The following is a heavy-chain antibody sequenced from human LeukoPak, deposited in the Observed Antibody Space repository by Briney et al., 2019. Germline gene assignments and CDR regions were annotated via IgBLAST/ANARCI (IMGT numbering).Heavy chain of an antibody. J-gene: IGHJ5*02. CDR2: ISGSGGST. CDR3: AKFSRYYYDSSGYYL. Sequence: PGGSLRLSCAASGFTFSSYWMNWVRQAPGKGLEWVSAISGSGGSTYYADSVKGRFTISRDNSKNTLYLQMNSLRAEDTAVYYCAKFSRYYYDSSGYYLWGQGTLVTVSS. V-gene: IGHV3-23*01. CDR1: GFTFSSYW. D-gene: IGHD3-22*01.